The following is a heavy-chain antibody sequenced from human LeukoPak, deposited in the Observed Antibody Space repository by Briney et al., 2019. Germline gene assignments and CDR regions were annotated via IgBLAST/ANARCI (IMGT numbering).Heavy chain of an antibody. CDR1: GFPFNTYV. V-gene: IGHV3-23*01. D-gene: IGHD3-22*01. J-gene: IGHJ4*02. Sequence: GGSLRLSCAASGFPFNTYVMSWVRQAPGKGLEWVSAINGGGSNTYYADSVKGRFTISRDNSKNTLYLQMNSLRAEDTAVYYCAKDGSSGYYYYFDYWGQGTLVTVSS. CDR2: INGGGSNT. CDR3: AKDGSSGYYYYFDY.